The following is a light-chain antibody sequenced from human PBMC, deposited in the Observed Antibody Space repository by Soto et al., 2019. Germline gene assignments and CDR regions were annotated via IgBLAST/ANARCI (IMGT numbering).Light chain of an antibody. J-gene: IGKJ4*01. V-gene: IGKV1-33*01. Sequence: DIQMTQSPSSLSASVGDRVSITCQASQDITDYLNWCQQKPGKAPNLLIYDASNLETGVPSRFSGSESGTDFTLTISSLQPEDIATYKYHNLPPLTFGGGTKVDIK. CDR1: QDITDY. CDR2: DAS. CDR3: HNLPPLT.